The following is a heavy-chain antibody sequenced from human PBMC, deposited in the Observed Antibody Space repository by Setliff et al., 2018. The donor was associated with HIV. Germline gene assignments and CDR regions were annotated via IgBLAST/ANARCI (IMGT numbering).Heavy chain of an antibody. CDR2: MYHTGST. J-gene: IGHJ5*02. D-gene: IGHD6-19*01. CDR1: GYSISSGCY. CDR3: ARGRTQWPNYNYFDP. V-gene: IGHV4-38-2*01. Sequence: SETLSLTCAVSGYSISSGCYWGWIRQPPGKGLEWIGSMYHTGSTYYSPSLNSRFTISVDTPKSQFSLKLSSLTAADTAVYYCARGRTQWPNYNYFDPWGLGTLVTVSS.